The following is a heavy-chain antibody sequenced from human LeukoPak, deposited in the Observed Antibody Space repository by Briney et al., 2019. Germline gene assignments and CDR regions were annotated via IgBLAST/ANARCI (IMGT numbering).Heavy chain of an antibody. V-gene: IGHV4-4*07. J-gene: IGHJ5*02. Sequence: PSETLSLTCAVYGGSFSGYYWSWIRQPAGKGLEWIGRIYTSGSTNYNPSLKSRVTMSVDTSKNQFSLKLSSVTAADTAVYYCARDLDTMTVGGGWFDPWGQGTLVTVSS. CDR3: ARDLDTMTVGGGWFDP. CDR2: IYTSGST. CDR1: GGSFSGYY. D-gene: IGHD3-22*01.